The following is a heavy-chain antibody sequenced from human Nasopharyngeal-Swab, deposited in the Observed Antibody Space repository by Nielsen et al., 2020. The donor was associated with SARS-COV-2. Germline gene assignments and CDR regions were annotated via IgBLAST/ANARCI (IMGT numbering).Heavy chain of an antibody. CDR3: ARALWVGYDILTGYYGGAYYYYYMDV. D-gene: IGHD3-9*01. Sequence: SVKVSCKASGGTFSSYAISWVRQAPGQGLEWMGGIIPIFGTANYAQKFQGRVTITADKSTSTAYMELSSLRSEDTAVYYCARALWVGYDILTGYYGGAYYYYYMDVWGKGTTVHRLL. J-gene: IGHJ6*03. V-gene: IGHV1-69*06. CDR2: IIPIFGTA. CDR1: GGTFSSYA.